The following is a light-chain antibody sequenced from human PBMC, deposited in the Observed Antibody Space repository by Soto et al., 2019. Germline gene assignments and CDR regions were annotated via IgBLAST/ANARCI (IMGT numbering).Light chain of an antibody. V-gene: IGKV3-11*01. Sequence: EIVLTQSPATLSFSPGERATLSCRASQSVSSYLAWYQQKPGQAPRLLIYDASNRATGIPVRFSGSGSGTDFTLTISSLEPEDFAVYYCQQRSTWPPFSFGPGTKVDIK. CDR1: QSVSSY. CDR3: QQRSTWPPFS. J-gene: IGKJ3*01. CDR2: DAS.